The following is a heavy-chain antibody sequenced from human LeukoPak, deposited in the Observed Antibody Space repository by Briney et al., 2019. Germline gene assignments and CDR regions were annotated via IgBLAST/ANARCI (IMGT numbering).Heavy chain of an antibody. Sequence: SETLSLTCTVSGGSISSSSYYWGWIRQPPGKGLEWIGSIYYSGSTYYNPSLKSRVTISVDTSKNQFSLKLSSVTAADTAVYYCARGSYGLFDSSGSFDYWGQGTLVTVSS. CDR2: IYYSGST. V-gene: IGHV4-39*07. CDR1: GGSISSSSYY. D-gene: IGHD3-22*01. J-gene: IGHJ4*02. CDR3: ARGSYGLFDSSGSFDY.